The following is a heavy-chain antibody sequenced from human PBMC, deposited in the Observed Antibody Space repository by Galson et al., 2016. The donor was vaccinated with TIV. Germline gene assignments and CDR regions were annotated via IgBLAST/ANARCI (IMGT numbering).Heavy chain of an antibody. CDR1: GDIFRSYG. J-gene: IGHJ6*03. V-gene: IGHV1-69*05. Sequence: SVKVSCKASGDIFRSYGFSWVRQAPGQGLEWMGAIIPLFGTVKYEQTFQGRLTITTDESTGTVYMELSSLTSEYTALYYCSRVPQIYYYYMDVWGKGTTVTVSS. CDR3: SRVPQIYYYYMDV. CDR2: IIPLFGTV.